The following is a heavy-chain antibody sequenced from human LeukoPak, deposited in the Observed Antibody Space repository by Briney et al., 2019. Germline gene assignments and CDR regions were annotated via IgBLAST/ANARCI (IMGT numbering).Heavy chain of an antibody. CDR3: ARKDSRGNAFDI. J-gene: IGHJ3*02. CDR2: ISYDGSNK. V-gene: IGHV3-30*04. CDR1: GFTFSSYA. Sequence: HPGRSLRLSCAASGFTFSSYAMHWARQAPGKGLEGVAVISYDGSNKYYADSVKGRFTISRDNSKNTLYLQMNSLRAEDTAVYYCARKDSRGNAFDIWGQGTMVTVSS. D-gene: IGHD6-25*01.